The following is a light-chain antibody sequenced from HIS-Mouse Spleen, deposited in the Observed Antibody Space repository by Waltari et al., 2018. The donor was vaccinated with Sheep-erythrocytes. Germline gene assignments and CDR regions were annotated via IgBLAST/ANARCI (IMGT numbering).Light chain of an antibody. J-gene: IGLJ2*01. Sequence: SYELTQPPSVSVSPGQTASITCSGDKLGEKYACWSQQKPGQSPVLVIYQDSKRPSGIPERFSGSNSGNTATLTISGSQAMDEADYYCQAWDSSTAWNVVFGGGTKLTVL. CDR2: QDS. CDR3: QAWDSSTAWNVV. CDR1: KLGEKY. V-gene: IGLV3-1*01.